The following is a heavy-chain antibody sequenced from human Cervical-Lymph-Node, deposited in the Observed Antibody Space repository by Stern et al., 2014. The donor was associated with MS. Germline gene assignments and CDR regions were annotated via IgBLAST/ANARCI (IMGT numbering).Heavy chain of an antibody. CDR2: IKDKIDGGTT. J-gene: IGHJ4*02. CDR1: GFTFKNAW. V-gene: IGHV3-15*01. CDR3: TTVRYDRSAKPDF. Sequence: VQLVQSGGGLVKPGGSLRLSCAASGFTFKNAWVSWVRQAPGKGLEWVGRIKDKIDGGTTDYAAPVKGRFTISRDDSKDTLYLELNSLKTEDTAVYYCTTVRYDRSAKPDFWGQGTLVTVSS. D-gene: IGHD3-22*01.